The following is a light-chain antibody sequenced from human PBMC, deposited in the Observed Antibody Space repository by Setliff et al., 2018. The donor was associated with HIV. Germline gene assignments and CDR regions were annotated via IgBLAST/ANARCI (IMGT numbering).Light chain of an antibody. CDR3: CSYANINTRV. V-gene: IGLV2-23*02. CDR2: DVR. Sequence: LAQPASVSGSPGQSITISCTGTSSDIGAYNYVSWYQQHPGKVPKVIIYDVRKRPSGVSNRFSGSKSGNTASLTISGLQAEDEAAYYCCSYANINTRVFGTGTKVTVL. CDR1: SSDIGAYNY. J-gene: IGLJ1*01.